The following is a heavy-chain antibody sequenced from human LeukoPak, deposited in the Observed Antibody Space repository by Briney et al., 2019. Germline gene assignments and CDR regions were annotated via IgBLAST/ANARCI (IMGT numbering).Heavy chain of an antibody. CDR2: IYYSGST. V-gene: IGHV4-30-4*08. J-gene: IGHJ5*02. D-gene: IGHD3-3*01. CDR3: ARGYDFWSGYYQNWFDP. Sequence: SETLSLTCTVSGGSISSGDYYWSWIRQPPGKGLEWIGYIYYSGSTYYNPSLKSRVTISVDTSKNQFSLKLSSVIAADTAVYYCARGYDFWSGYYQNWFDPWGQGTLVTVSS. CDR1: GGSISSGDYY.